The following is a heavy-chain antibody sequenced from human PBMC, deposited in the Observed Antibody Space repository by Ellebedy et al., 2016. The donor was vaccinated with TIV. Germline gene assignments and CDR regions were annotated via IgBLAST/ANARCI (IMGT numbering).Heavy chain of an antibody. J-gene: IGHJ4*02. V-gene: IGHV3-7*03. CDR2: IKQDGSEK. CDR1: GFTFSTYW. CDR3: ARGLSDYGDFKLDS. D-gene: IGHD4-17*01. Sequence: GGSLRLSCAASGFTFSTYWMNWIRQAPGKGLEWVANIKQDGSEKNYVDSVKGRFTIARDNGKNSLYLQMSSWRGEDTALYYCARGLSDYGDFKLDSWGQGTLVTVS.